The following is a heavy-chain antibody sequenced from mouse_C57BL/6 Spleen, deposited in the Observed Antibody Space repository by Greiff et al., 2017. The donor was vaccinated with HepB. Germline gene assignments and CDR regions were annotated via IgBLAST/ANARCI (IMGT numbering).Heavy chain of an antibody. V-gene: IGHV1-64*01. Sequence: QVQLQQPGAELVKPGASVKLSCKASGYTFTSYRMHWVKQRPGQGLEWIGMIHPNSGSTNYNEKFKSKATLTVDKSSSTAYMQLSSLTSEDSAVYYCGRWVWDAMDYWGQGTSVTVSS. CDR3: GRWVWDAMDY. CDR1: GYTFTSYR. J-gene: IGHJ4*01. CDR2: IHPNSGST.